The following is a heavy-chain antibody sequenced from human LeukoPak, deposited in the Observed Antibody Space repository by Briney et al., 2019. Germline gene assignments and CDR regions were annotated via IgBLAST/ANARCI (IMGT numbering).Heavy chain of an antibody. J-gene: IGHJ4*02. V-gene: IGHV3-23*01. D-gene: IGHD6-19*01. Sequence: GGSLRLSCAASGFTFRRYDMSWVRQAPGKGLEWVSAISGSGGSTYYGDSVKGRFTISRDNSKNTLYLQMNSLRAEDTAVYYCAKSSSSGWYPYYFDYWGQGTLVTVSS. CDR2: ISGSGGST. CDR3: AKSSSSGWYPYYFDY. CDR1: GFTFRRYD.